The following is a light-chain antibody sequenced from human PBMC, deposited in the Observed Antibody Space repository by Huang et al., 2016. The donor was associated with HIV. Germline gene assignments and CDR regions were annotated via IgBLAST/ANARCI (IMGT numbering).Light chain of an antibody. J-gene: IGKJ4*01. CDR1: QSVSTN. V-gene: IGKV3-15*01. CDR3: QQYNNWHLT. CDR2: GST. Sequence: IVMTQTPATMPVSPGGSATLSCRASQSVSTNLAWYQHKPGQTPRPIIYGSTTRATVVPARFSGSGYGTDYTLTISRLQSEDFGIYYCQQYNNWHLTFGGGTKV.